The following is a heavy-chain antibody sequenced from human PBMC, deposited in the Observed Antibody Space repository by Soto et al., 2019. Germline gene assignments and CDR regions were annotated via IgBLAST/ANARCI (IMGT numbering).Heavy chain of an antibody. D-gene: IGHD4-17*01. J-gene: IGHJ4*02. Sequence: SETLSLTCAVSGYSISSSNWWGWLRQPPGKGLEWIGYIYYTGSTHYNPSLKSRVTMSVDTSKNQFSLKLRSVTAADTAVYYCARDWSDDYGGNFEYWGQGTQVTVSS. V-gene: IGHV4-28*03. CDR3: ARDWSDDYGGNFEY. CDR1: GYSISSSNW. CDR2: IYYTGST.